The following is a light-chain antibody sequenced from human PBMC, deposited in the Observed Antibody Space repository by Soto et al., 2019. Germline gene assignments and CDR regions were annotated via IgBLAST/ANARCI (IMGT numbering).Light chain of an antibody. CDR1: QSISSY. CDR2: AAS. V-gene: IGKV1-39*01. Sequence: SSLAAYRAERVSISYGASQSISSYLNWYQQKPGKAPKLLIYAASSLQSGVPSRFSGSGSGTHFTPTISGLQPEDFSTYFCKPSYNAPIALGQGTRLEIK. J-gene: IGKJ5*01. CDR3: KPSYNAPIA.